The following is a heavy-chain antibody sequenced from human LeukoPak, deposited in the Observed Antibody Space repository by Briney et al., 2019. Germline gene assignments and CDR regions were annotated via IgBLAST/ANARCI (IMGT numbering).Heavy chain of an antibody. V-gene: IGHV1-2*02. D-gene: IGHD2-2*01. Sequence: ASVKVSCKASGYTFTGYYMHWVRQAPGQGFEWMGLINPNSGDTNYAQKFQGRVTMTRDTSISTVHMELSRLRSDDTAVYYCARANPLYCSSTTCLFDFWGQGTLVTVSS. CDR3: ARANPLYCSSTTCLFDF. CDR1: GYTFTGYY. J-gene: IGHJ4*02. CDR2: INPNSGDT.